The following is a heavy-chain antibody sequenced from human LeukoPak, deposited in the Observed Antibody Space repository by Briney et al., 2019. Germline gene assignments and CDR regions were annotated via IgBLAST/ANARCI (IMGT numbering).Heavy chain of an antibody. V-gene: IGHV3-23*01. D-gene: IGHD3-3*01. CDR2: LRGDGET. J-gene: IGHJ4*02. Sequence: GGSLRLSCAASGFTFSIYAMSWVRQAPARGWEWVSSLRGDGETFYGDSVKGRFTLSRDESRNTVYLQMNNLRIEDTAVYFCAKASCVSSADAVLWGQGTVVTVSS. CDR3: AKASCVSSADAVL. CDR1: GFTFSIYA.